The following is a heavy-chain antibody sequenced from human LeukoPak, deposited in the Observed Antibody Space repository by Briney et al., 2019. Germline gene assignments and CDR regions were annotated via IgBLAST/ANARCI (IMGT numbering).Heavy chain of an antibody. CDR3: ARVSLGAAIDP. Sequence: PSQTLSLTCTVSGGSISSGSYYWSWIRQPAGKGLEWIGRIYTSGSTNYNPSLKSRVTISVDTSKNQFSLKLSSVTAADTAVYYCARVSLGAAIDPWGQGTLVTVSS. D-gene: IGHD3-16*01. J-gene: IGHJ5*02. CDR2: IYTSGST. V-gene: IGHV4-61*02. CDR1: GGSISSGSYY.